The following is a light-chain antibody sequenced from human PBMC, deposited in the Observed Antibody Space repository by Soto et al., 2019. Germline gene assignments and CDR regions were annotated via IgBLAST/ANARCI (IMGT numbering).Light chain of an antibody. CDR1: SSDVGSYNR. Sequence: ALTQPPSVSGSPGHSVAISCTGTSSDVGSYNRVSWYQQPPGTAPKLMIYDVSDRPSGVPDRFSGSKSGNTASLTISGLQAEDEADYYCSSYTSSSTYVFGTGTKVTVL. J-gene: IGLJ1*01. CDR2: DVS. CDR3: SSYTSSSTYV. V-gene: IGLV2-18*02.